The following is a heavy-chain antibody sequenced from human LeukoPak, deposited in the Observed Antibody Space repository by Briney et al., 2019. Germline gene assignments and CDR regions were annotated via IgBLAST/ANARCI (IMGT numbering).Heavy chain of an antibody. CDR2: IIPILGLA. CDR1: GGTFSSYT. J-gene: IGHJ4*02. Sequence: SVKVSCKASGGTFSSYTISWVRQAPGQGLEWMGRIIPILGLANYARKFQGRVTITADKSTSTAYMELSSLRSEDTAVYYCARGLPGGEPEGDYWGQGTLVTVSS. CDR3: ARGLPGGEPEGDY. D-gene: IGHD1-14*01. V-gene: IGHV1-69*02.